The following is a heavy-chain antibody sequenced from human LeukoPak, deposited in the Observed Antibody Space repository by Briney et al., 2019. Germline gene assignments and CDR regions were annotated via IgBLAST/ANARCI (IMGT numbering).Heavy chain of an antibody. Sequence: TGGSLRLSCAASGFTFSSYSMNWVRQAPGKGLEWVSSISSSSYIYYADSVKGRFTISRDNAKNSLYLQMNSLRAEDTAVYYCARDRGTKGLNWFDPWGQGTLVTVSS. V-gene: IGHV3-21*01. CDR3: ARDRGTKGLNWFDP. CDR2: ISSSSYI. CDR1: GFTFSSYS. J-gene: IGHJ5*02. D-gene: IGHD3-10*01.